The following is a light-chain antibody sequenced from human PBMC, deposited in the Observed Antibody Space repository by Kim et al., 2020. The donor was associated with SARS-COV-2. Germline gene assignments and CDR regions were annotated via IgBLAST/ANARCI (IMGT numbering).Light chain of an antibody. Sequence: QPVLTQPPSVSAAPGQKVTISCSGSSSNIGEKSVSWYQQLPGTAPKLLIFDNNKRPSGIPDRFSGSKSGTSASLAITGLQPDDEADYYCQSYDNNLRVWAFGGGTQLTVL. CDR2: DNN. J-gene: IGLJ3*02. CDR3: QSYDNNLRVWA. CDR1: SSNIGEKS. V-gene: IGLV1-51*01.